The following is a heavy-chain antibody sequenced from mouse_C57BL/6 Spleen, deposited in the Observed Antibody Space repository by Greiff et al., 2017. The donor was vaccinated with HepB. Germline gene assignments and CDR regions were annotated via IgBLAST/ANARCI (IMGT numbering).Heavy chain of an antibody. Sequence: VQLQQSGTELVKPGASVKLSCKASGYTFTSYWMHWVKQRPGQGLEWIGNINPSNGGTNYNEKFKSKATLTVDKSSSTAYMQLSSLTSEDSAVYYWARYFYGSTLFAYWGQGTLVTVSA. CDR1: GYTFTSYW. V-gene: IGHV1-53*01. J-gene: IGHJ3*01. CDR3: ARYFYGSTLFAY. CDR2: INPSNGGT. D-gene: IGHD1-1*01.